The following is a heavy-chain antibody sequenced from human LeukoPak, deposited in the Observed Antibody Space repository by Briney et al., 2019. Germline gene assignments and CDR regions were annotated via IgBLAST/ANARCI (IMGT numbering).Heavy chain of an antibody. CDR3: ARDGNSIAAAGATDAFDI. V-gene: IGHV3-7*01. J-gene: IGHJ3*02. CDR2: IKQDGSEK. Sequence: GGSLRLSCAASGFTFSSYWMSWVRQAPGKGLEWVANIKQDGSEKYYVDSVKGRFTISRDNAKNSLYLQMNSLRAEDTAVYYCARDGNSIAAAGATDAFDIWGQGTMVTVSS. D-gene: IGHD6-13*01. CDR1: GFTFSSYW.